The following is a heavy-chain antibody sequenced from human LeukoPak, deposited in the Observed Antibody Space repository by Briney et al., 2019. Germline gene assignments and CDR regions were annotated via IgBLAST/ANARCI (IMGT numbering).Heavy chain of an antibody. CDR3: AKSLYYYDSTFDY. CDR2: IRYDGSNK. Sequence: GGSLRLSCAASGFTFSSYGMHWVRQAPGKVLEWLAFIRYDGSNKYYADSVKGRFTISRDNSKNTLYLQVNSLRAEDTAVYYCAKSLYYYDSTFDYWGQGTLVTVSS. CDR1: GFTFSSYG. D-gene: IGHD3-22*01. V-gene: IGHV3-30*02. J-gene: IGHJ4*02.